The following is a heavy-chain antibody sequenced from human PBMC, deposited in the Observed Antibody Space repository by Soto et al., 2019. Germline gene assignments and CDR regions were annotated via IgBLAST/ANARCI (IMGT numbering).Heavy chain of an antibody. V-gene: IGHV4-59*01. J-gene: IGHJ6*02. CDR2: IYYSGST. CDR3: ARGTTTLYYYYYYGMDV. Sequence: TSETLSLTCTVSGGSISSYYWSWIRQPPGNGLEWIGYIYYSGSTNYNPSLKSRVTISVDTSKNQFSLKLSSVTAADTAVYYCARGTTTLYYYYYYGMDVWGQGTTVTVSS. CDR1: GGSISSYY. D-gene: IGHD1-1*01.